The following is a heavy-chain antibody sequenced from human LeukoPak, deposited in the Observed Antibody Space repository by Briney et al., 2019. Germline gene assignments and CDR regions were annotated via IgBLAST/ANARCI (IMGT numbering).Heavy chain of an antibody. CDR3: ARDLGSSLVDP. Sequence: GGSLRLSCAASGFTFSSYSMNWVRQAPGKGLEWVSSISSSSSYIYYADSVKGRFTISRDNAKNSLYLQMNSLRAKDTAVYYCARDLGSSLVDPWGQGTLVTVSS. J-gene: IGHJ5*02. V-gene: IGHV3-21*01. CDR2: ISSSSSYI. CDR1: GFTFSSYS. D-gene: IGHD6-13*01.